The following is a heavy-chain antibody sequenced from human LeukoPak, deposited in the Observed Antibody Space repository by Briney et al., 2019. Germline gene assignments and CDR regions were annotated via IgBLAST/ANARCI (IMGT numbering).Heavy chain of an antibody. CDR2: IKQDGTEK. J-gene: IGHJ5*01. V-gene: IGHV3-7*01. D-gene: IGHD3-10*01. CDR1: GFTFSSYW. CDR3: AKEGAYPIITYDS. Sequence: GGSLRLSCAASGFTFSSYWMNWVRQAPGKGLEWVANIKQDGTEKFYVDFVKGRFTISRDNAKNSLYLQMNSLRAEDTAVYYCAKEGAYPIITYDSWGQGTLVAVSS.